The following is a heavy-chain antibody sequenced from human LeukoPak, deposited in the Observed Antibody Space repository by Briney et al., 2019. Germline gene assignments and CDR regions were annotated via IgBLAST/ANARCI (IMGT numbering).Heavy chain of an antibody. CDR1: GYTFIGYY. CDR2: ISAYNGNT. V-gene: IGHV1-18*04. D-gene: IGHD3-22*01. Sequence: ASVKVSCKASGYTFIGYYIHWVRQAPGQGLEWMGWISAYNGNTNYAQKLQGRVTMTTDTSTSTAYMELRSLRSDDTAVYYCASFYYYDSSGYYPNHAFDIWGQGTMVTVSS. CDR3: ASFYYYDSSGYYPNHAFDI. J-gene: IGHJ3*02.